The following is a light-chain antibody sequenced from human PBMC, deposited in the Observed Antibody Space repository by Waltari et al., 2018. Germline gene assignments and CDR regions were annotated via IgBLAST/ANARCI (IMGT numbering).Light chain of an antibody. V-gene: IGLV2-23*01. Sequence: QSALTQPASVSGSPGQSITISCTGTSSDVGNYNLVSWYQQHPGKAPKLMISAGSKRPSGVSNRFACSKAGNTASLTISGLQAEDEADYYGCSYAGSSTYVFGTGTKVTVL. CDR3: CSYAGSSTYV. CDR1: SSDVGNYNL. J-gene: IGLJ1*01. CDR2: AGS.